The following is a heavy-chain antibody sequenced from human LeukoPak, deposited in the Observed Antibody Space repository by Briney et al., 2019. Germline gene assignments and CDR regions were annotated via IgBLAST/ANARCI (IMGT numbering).Heavy chain of an antibody. CDR2: ISSSVSPT. CDR3: ARDPYCGGDCYKNYYYYYGMDV. J-gene: IGHJ6*02. D-gene: IGHD2-21*02. V-gene: IGHV3-11*04. Sequence: GGSLRLSCAASGFTFSDYYINCIRQAPGKGLEWVSSISSSVSPTYYADSVKGRFTISRDNAKNSLYLQMNSLRAEDTAVYYCARDPYCGGDCYKNYYYYYGMDVWGQGTTVTVSS. CDR1: GFTFSDYY.